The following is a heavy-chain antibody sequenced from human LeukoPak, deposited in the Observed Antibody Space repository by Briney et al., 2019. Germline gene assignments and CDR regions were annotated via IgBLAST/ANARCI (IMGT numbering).Heavy chain of an antibody. V-gene: IGHV4-59*01. CDR1: GGSISNYY. J-gene: IGHJ4*02. CDR3: AKESMWFGESNPFDY. D-gene: IGHD3-10*01. CDR2: IHNSGST. Sequence: SETLSLTCTVSGGSISNYYWSWIRQTPGKGLEWIGYIHNSGSTKYNPSLKSPVSISVDTSKNQFSLKVNSVTAADTALYYCAKESMWFGESNPFDYWGQGTLVTVSS.